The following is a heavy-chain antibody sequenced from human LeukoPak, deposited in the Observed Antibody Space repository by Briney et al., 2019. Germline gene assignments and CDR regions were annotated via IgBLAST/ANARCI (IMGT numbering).Heavy chain of an antibody. D-gene: IGHD4-23*01. V-gene: IGHV3-43D*03. Sequence: GGSLRLSCSASGFTFDDYAMHWVRQAPGKGLELVSLISWDGGSTYYADSVKGRFTISRDNSKNSLYLQMNSLRAEDTAVYYCARDYGGSSPFDYWGQGTLITVSS. CDR1: GFTFDDYA. CDR3: ARDYGGSSPFDY. J-gene: IGHJ4*02. CDR2: ISWDGGST.